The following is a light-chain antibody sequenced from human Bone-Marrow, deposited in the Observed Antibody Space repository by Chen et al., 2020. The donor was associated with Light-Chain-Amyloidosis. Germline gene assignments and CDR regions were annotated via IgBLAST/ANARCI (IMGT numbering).Light chain of an antibody. V-gene: IGLV6-57*01. CDR1: RGSIATNY. CDR2: EDD. J-gene: IGLJ3*02. Sequence: NFMLTQPHSVSESPGKTVIISCTRSRGSIATNYVQWYQQPPGSSPTTVIYEDDQRPSGVRVGFSGCIDRSSNAASLAISGLKNEDEADYYCKSCKSRSQGVFGGGTNLTVL. CDR3: KSCKSRSQGV.